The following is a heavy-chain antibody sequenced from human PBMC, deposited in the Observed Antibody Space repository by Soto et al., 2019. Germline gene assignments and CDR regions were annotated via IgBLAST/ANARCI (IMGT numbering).Heavy chain of an antibody. J-gene: IGHJ4*02. CDR1: GITFHNYA. V-gene: IGHV3-23*01. Sequence: EVQLLESGGGLVQPGGSLRLTCAAPGITFHNYAMTWVRQAPGRGLEWVSVISGNGGSTYYADSVKGRFTISRDKSKNTVYLQMNSLRAEDTAVYYCAKSPGSSSGYWGQGTLVTVSS. D-gene: IGHD6-6*01. CDR2: ISGNGGST. CDR3: AKSPGSSSGY.